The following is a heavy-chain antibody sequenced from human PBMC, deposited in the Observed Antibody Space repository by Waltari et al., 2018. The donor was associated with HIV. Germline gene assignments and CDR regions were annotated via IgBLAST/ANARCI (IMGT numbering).Heavy chain of an antibody. CDR3: ASARETMGVDFDF. J-gene: IGHJ4*02. D-gene: IGHD3-10*01. Sequence: QVQLVQSGAEVRTPGSSVMVSCKASGGSFTSYSIHWVRQAPGQGLEWMGRVIPMSGTAMKAQKFQARVTISADKSTTTAYMELTSLRTEDTAVYYCASARETMGVDFDFWGQGTLVTVSS. V-gene: IGHV1-69*08. CDR2: VIPMSGTA. CDR1: GGSFTSYS.